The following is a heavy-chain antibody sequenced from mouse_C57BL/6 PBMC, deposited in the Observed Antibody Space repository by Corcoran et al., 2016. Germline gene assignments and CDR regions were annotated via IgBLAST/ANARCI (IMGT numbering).Heavy chain of an antibody. V-gene: IGHV1-26*01. CDR2: INPNNGGT. CDR3: ARRIQTWGFAY. CDR1: GYTFTDYY. J-gene: IGHJ3*01. Sequence: EVQLQQSGPELVKPGASVKISCKASGYTFTDYYMNWVKQSHGKSLEWIGDINPNNGGTSYNQKFKGKATLTVDKSSSTAYMELRSLTSEDSAVYYCARRIQTWGFAYWGQGTLVTVSA.